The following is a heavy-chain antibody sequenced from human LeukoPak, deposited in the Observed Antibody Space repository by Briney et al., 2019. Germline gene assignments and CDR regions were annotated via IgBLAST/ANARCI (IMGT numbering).Heavy chain of an antibody. Sequence: SETLSLTCTVSGGSISSSSYYWGWIRQPPGKGLEWIGSIYYSGSTYYNPSLKSRVTISADTSKNQFSLKLSSVTAADTAVYYCARGGGTFAFDIWGQGTMVTVSS. CDR1: GGSISSSSYY. V-gene: IGHV4-39*07. J-gene: IGHJ3*02. D-gene: IGHD1-26*01. CDR3: ARGGGTFAFDI. CDR2: IYYSGST.